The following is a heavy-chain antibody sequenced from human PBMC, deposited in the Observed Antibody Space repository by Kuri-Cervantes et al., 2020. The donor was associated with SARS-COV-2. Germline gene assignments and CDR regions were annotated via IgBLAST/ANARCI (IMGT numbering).Heavy chain of an antibody. CDR1: GSSFSGYY. D-gene: IGHD3-10*01. V-gene: IGHV4-34*01. J-gene: IGHJ6*02. CDR2: ITHTGTT. Sequence: GSLRLSCVVSGSSFSGYYWSWIRQPPEKGLEWVGEITHTGTTNYNASLKSRVIISLDMSKKQFSLRLTSVTAADTGLYFCARGGDYGSGCYYPRGDYGNDVWGQGTTVTVSS. CDR3: ARGGDYGSGCYYPRGDYGNDV.